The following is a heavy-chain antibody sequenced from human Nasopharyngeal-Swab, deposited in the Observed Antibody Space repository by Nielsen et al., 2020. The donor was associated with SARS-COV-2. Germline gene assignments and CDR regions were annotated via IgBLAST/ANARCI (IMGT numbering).Heavy chain of an antibody. D-gene: IGHD6-13*01. Sequence: GESLKISCEVSGFSVSYNYMSWVRQAPGKGLEWVAVIYSRGETHYTDSVRGRFTISRDNSKNMVNLQLNSLRAEDTAVYYCARMDFIASCDYWGQGTLVTVSS. V-gene: IGHV3-53*01. J-gene: IGHJ4*02. CDR3: ARMDFIASCDY. CDR2: IYSRGET. CDR1: GFSVSYNY.